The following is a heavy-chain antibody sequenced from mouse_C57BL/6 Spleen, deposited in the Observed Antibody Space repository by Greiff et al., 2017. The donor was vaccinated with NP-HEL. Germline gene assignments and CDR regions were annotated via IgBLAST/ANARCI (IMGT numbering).Heavy chain of an antibody. CDR1: GYTFTGYW. CDR3: ARQYGYYGSSPHWYFDV. CDR2: ILPGSGST. J-gene: IGHJ1*03. Sequence: VQLQQSGAELMKPGASVKLSCKATGYTFTGYWIEWVKQRPGHGLEWIGEILPGSGSTNYNEKFKGKATFTADTSSNTAYMQLSSLTTEDSAIYYCARQYGYYGSSPHWYFDVWGTGTTVTVSS. D-gene: IGHD1-1*01. V-gene: IGHV1-9*01.